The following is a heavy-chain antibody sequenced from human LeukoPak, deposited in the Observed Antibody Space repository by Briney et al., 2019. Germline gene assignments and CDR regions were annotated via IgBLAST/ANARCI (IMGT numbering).Heavy chain of an antibody. CDR2: IFNSGTT. CDR3: ATYILTGYFSFDY. D-gene: IGHD3-9*01. V-gene: IGHV4-61*01. CDR1: GASVNSDSYY. Sequence: PSETLSLTCTVTGASVNSDSYYWSWIRQPPGQGLEWIGYIFNSGTTYYIPSLRSRVIISLDTSKNQFSLKMSSVTAADTAVYYCATYILTGYFSFDYWGQGTLVTVSS. J-gene: IGHJ4*02.